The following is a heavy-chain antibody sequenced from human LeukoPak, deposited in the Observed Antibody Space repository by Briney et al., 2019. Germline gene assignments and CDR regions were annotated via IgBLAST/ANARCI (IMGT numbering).Heavy chain of an antibody. D-gene: IGHD5-18*01. CDR1: GGSISSYY. J-gene: IGHJ6*03. CDR2: VYYGGST. Sequence: PSETLSLTCTVSGGSISSYYWSWIRQSPWKGLEWIGYVYYGGSTNYNPSLKSRVTISVDTSKNQFSLKLSSVTAADTAVYYCASCERGYSYGYDYYYYMDVWGKGTTVTVSS. CDR3: ASCERGYSYGYDYYYYMDV. V-gene: IGHV4-59*01.